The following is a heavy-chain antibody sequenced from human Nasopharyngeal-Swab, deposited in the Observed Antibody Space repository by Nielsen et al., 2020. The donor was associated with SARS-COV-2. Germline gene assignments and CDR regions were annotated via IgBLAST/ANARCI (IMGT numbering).Heavy chain of an antibody. V-gene: IGHV3-23*01. Sequence: GESLKISCAASGCTSSSYAMSWVRQAPGKGLEWVSAISGSGGSTYYADSVKGLFTISRDNSKNTLYLQMTSLRAEVTAVYYCAKEPRALTMIGECWGQGTLVTVSS. CDR2: ISGSGGST. CDR1: GCTSSSYA. D-gene: IGHD3-22*01. CDR3: AKEPRALTMIGEC. J-gene: IGHJ4*02.